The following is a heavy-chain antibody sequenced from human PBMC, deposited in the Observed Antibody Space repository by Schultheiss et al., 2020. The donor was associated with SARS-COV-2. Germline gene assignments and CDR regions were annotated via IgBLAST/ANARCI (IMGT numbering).Heavy chain of an antibody. Sequence: GSLRLSCAVYGGSFSGYYWSWIRQPPGKGLEWFVEINHSGSTNYNPSLKSRVTISIDTSKNQFSLKLSTVTAADTAVYYCASFRGSGYSSGPYKWFDPWGQGTLVTVSS. CDR3: ASFRGSGYSSGPYKWFDP. V-gene: IGHV4-34*01. D-gene: IGHD6-19*01. CDR1: GGSFSGYY. CDR2: INHSGST. J-gene: IGHJ5*02.